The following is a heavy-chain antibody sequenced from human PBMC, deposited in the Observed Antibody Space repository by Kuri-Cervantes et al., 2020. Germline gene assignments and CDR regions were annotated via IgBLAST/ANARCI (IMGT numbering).Heavy chain of an antibody. CDR3: ASSRFLRATTFDY. D-gene: IGHD1-26*01. J-gene: IGHJ4*02. V-gene: IGHV3-30-3*01. CDR1: GFTFSSYA. Sequence: GGSLRLSCAASGFTFSSYAMHWVRQAPGKGLEWVAVISYDGSNKYYADSVKGRFTISRDNSKNTLYLQMNSLRAEDTAVYYCASSRFLRATTFDYWGQGTLVTVSS. CDR2: ISYDGSNK.